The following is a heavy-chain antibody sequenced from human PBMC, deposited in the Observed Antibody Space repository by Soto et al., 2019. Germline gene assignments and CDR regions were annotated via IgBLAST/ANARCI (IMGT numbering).Heavy chain of an antibody. CDR1: GGTFSSYA. V-gene: IGHV1-69*13. CDR3: ARDRQWLARGAFDI. D-gene: IGHD6-19*01. CDR2: IIPIFGTA. Sequence: ASVKVSCKTSGGTFSSYAISWVRQAPGQGLEWMGGIIPIFGTANYAQKFQGRVTITADESTSTAYMELSSLRSEDTAVYYCARDRQWLARGAFDIWGQGTMVT. J-gene: IGHJ3*02.